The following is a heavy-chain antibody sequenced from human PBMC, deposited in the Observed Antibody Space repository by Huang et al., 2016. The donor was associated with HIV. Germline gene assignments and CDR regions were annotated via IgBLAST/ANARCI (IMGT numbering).Heavy chain of an antibody. CDR2: ISYDAKTK. CDR1: GFTFSGYG. V-gene: IGHV3-30*18. CDR3: AKGGSAAAVLDF. J-gene: IGHJ4*02. D-gene: IGHD6-13*01. Sequence: QVQLVESGGGVVQPGRSLRLSCAASGFTFSGYGMHWVRQGPGKGVECEAVISYDAKTKYYADSVKGRFSISRDNSKTTVYLQLNSLRLEDTAVYYCAKGGSAAAVLDFWGQGTLVTVSS.